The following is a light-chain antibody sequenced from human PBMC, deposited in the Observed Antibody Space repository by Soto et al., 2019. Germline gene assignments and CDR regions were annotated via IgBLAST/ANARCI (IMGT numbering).Light chain of an antibody. CDR2: DAS. CDR3: QQYGSSPLT. Sequence: IVLTQSPATLSLSPGERATLSCRASQSVSNYLAWYQQKPGQAPRLLIYDASNRATGIPDRFSGSGSGTDFTLTISRLEPEDFGVYYCQQYGSSPLTFGGGTKVDIK. J-gene: IGKJ4*01. CDR1: QSVSNY. V-gene: IGKV3-20*01.